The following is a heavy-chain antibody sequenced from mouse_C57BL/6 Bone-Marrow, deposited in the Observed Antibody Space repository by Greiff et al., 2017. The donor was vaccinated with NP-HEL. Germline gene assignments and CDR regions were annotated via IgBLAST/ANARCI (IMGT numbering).Heavy chain of an antibody. J-gene: IGHJ4*01. CDR2: IYPGDGDT. D-gene: IGHD1-1*01. CDR1: GYAFSSYW. V-gene: IGHV1-80*01. Sequence: QVQLQQSGAELVKPGASVKISCKASGYAFSSYWMHWVKERPGKGLEWIGQIYPGDGDTKYNGKFKGKATLTADKSSSTAYMQVSSLTSEDSAVYCCARGECGSRRVGYAIDFWGQGTTVTVHS. CDR3: ARGECGSRRVGYAIDF.